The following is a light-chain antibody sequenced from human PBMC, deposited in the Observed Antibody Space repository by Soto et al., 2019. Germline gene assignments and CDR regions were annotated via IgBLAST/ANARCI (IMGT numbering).Light chain of an antibody. J-gene: IGLJ3*02. CDR3: AAWDDSLSGRV. CDR1: GSNVGTNY. CDR2: AND. Sequence: QSVLTQPPSASGTPGQRVTISCSGSGSNVGTNYVYWYQQLPGTAPKLLIYANDQRPSGVPDRFSGSKSGTSASLAISGLRSEDEADYYCAAWDDSLSGRVFGGGTKLTVL. V-gene: IGLV1-47*01.